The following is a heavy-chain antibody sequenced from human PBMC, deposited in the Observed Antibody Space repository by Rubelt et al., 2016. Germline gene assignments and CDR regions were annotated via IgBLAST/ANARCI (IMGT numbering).Heavy chain of an antibody. Sequence: QVQLVQSGAEVKKPGASVKVSCKASGYTFTSYGISWVRQASGQGLEWTGWSSAYNGNTNYRQKLQGWVTMTTDTSTSAAYMELRSLGADDTAVYYCARCDGAGGYGNWFDPWGQGTLVTVSS. CDR2: SSAYNGNT. J-gene: IGHJ5*02. V-gene: IGHV1-18*01. D-gene: IGHD3-10*01. CDR3: ARCDGAGGYGNWFDP. CDR1: GYTFTSYG.